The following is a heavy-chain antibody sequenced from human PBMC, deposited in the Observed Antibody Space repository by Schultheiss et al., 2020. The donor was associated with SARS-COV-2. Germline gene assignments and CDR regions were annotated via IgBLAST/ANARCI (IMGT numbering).Heavy chain of an antibody. J-gene: IGHJ6*02. D-gene: IGHD6-19*01. CDR2: ISYDGSNK. Sequence: GESLKISCAASGFTFSDYYMSWIRQAPGKGLEWVAVISYDGSNKYYADSVKGRFTISRDNSKNTLYLQMNSLRAEDTAVYYCAKELPYSSGWYYYYGMDVWGQGTTVTVSS. CDR3: AKELPYSSGWYYYYGMDV. CDR1: GFTFSDYY. V-gene: IGHV3-30*14.